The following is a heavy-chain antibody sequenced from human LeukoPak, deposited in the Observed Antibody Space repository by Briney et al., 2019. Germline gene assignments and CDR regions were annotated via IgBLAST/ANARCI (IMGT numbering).Heavy chain of an antibody. CDR2: IYSGGST. Sequence: GGSLRLSCAASGFTVSSNYMSWVRQAPGKGLEWVSVIYSGGSTYYADSVKDRFTISRDNSKNTLYLQMNSLRAEGTAVYYCARAPTYNCGGDCYSTYYYYYMDVWGKGTTVTISS. CDR3: ARAPTYNCGGDCYSTYYYYYMDV. V-gene: IGHV3-66*01. CDR1: GFTVSSNY. D-gene: IGHD2-21*02. J-gene: IGHJ6*03.